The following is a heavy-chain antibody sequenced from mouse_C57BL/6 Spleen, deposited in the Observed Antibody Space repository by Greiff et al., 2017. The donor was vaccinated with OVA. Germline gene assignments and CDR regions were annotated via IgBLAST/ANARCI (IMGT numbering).Heavy chain of an antibody. CDR3: ARWASGSSPFFDY. V-gene: IGHV1-80*01. J-gene: IGHJ2*01. Sequence: QVQLKQSGAELVKPGASVKISCKASGYAFSSYWMNWVKQRPGKGLEWIGQIYPGDGDTNYNGKFKGKATLTADKSSSTAYMQLSSLTSEDSAVYFCARWASGSSPFFDYWGQGTTLTVSS. CDR2: IYPGDGDT. D-gene: IGHD1-1*01. CDR1: GYAFSSYW.